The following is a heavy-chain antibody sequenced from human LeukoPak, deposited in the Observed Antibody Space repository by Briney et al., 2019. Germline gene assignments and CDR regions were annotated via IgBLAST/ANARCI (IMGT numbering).Heavy chain of an antibody. J-gene: IGHJ4*02. V-gene: IGHV3-21*01. CDR3: ARVGSAAPVTSSGHTIDY. Sequence: GGSLRLSCAVSGFSLYTYSMNWVRQAPGKGLEWVSSITSTSTYIYYADSVKGRFTISRDNAKNSLYLQMNSLRVEDAAVYYCARVGSAAPVTSSGHTIDYWGQGTLVIVSS. CDR2: ITSTSTYI. CDR1: GFSLYTYS. D-gene: IGHD3-22*01.